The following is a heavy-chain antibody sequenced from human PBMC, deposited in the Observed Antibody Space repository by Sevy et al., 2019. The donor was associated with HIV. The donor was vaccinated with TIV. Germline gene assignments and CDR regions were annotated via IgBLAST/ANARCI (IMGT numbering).Heavy chain of an antibody. CDR3: AREGIAVAGIGYYFDY. D-gene: IGHD6-19*01. Sequence: GGSLRLSCAASGFSFSGYGMHWVRQVPGKGLEWVAIIWYDGSNKDYVESVKGRFTIYRDNSKNTLYLQMNSLRAEDTAVYYCAREGIAVAGIGYYFDYWGQGTLVTVSS. V-gene: IGHV3-33*01. CDR1: GFSFSGYG. J-gene: IGHJ4*02. CDR2: IWYDGSNK.